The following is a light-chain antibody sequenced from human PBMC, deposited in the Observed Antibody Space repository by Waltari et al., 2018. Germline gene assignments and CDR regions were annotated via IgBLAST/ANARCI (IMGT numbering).Light chain of an antibody. CDR3: QQYYNAPPT. V-gene: IGKV4-1*01. J-gene: IGKJ4*02. CDR1: PAVMYSSNNKNC. Sequence: DIVLTQSPDYLAVSLGERATINCKSSPAVMYSSNNKNCLAWYQEKPGQPATLLIHWAGIRESGVPDRFSGSGSGTDFTLTISSLQAEDVAVYCCQQYYNAPPTFGGGTKVDIK. CDR2: WAG.